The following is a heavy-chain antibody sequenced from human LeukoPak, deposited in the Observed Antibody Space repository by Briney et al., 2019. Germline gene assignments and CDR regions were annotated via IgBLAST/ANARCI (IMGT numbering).Heavy chain of an antibody. Sequence: ASVKVSCKASGYTFTSYGISWVRQAPGQGLEWMGLINPSGGTTRYAQKFQGRVTMTRDLSTSTDYMELSSLRSDDTAVYFCARDNSVGDYAWWFDPWGQGTLVTVSS. CDR3: ARDNSVGDYAWWFDP. CDR2: INPSGGTT. CDR1: GYTFTSYG. V-gene: IGHV1-46*01. D-gene: IGHD1-26*01. J-gene: IGHJ5*02.